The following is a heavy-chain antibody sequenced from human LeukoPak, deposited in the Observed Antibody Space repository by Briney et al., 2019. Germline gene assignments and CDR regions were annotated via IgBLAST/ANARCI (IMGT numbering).Heavy chain of an antibody. V-gene: IGHV4-39*01. CDR1: GGSISSSSYY. J-gene: IGHJ4*02. CDR2: IYYSGST. D-gene: IGHD2-2*01. Sequence: SSETLSLTCTVSGGSISSSSYYWGWIRQPPGKGLEWIGSIYYSGSTYYNPSLKSRVTISVDTSKNQFSLKLSSVTAADTAVYYCARSKLGYCSSTSCYGIFVPFDYWGRGTLVTVSS. CDR3: ARSKLGYCSSTSCYGIFVPFDY.